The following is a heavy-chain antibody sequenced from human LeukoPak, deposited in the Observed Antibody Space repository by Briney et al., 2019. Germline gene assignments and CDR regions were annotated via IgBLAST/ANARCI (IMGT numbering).Heavy chain of an antibody. CDR3: ASIAVAGNFDY. V-gene: IGHV1-46*01. CDR2: INPSGGST. Sequence: ASVNVSCKASGYTFTSYYMHWVRQAPGQGLEWMGIINPSGGSTSYAQKFQGRVTMTRDTSTSTVYMELSSLRSEDTAVYYCASIAVAGNFDYWGQGTLVTVSS. D-gene: IGHD6-19*01. J-gene: IGHJ4*02. CDR1: GYTFTSYY.